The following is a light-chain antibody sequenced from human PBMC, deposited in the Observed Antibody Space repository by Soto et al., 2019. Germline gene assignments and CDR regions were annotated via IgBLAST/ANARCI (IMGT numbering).Light chain of an antibody. CDR1: QGISSF. CDR3: LQLNSFPIP. V-gene: IGKV1-9*01. Sequence: IQLTQSQSSLSASVGDRVTITCRASQGISSFLAWYQQKPGKAPKLLIYGASTLQSGVPSRFSGSASDTDFALTIGSLQPEDSATYYCLQLNSFPIPFGPGTKVDIK. J-gene: IGKJ3*01. CDR2: GAS.